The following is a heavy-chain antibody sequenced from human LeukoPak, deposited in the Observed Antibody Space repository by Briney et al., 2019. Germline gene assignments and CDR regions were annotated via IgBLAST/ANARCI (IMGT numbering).Heavy chain of an antibody. J-gene: IGHJ4*02. CDR2: ISSSSSYI. CDR1: GFTFSSYS. CDR3: ARVPQYYYDSSGYFADY. V-gene: IGHV3-21*01. D-gene: IGHD3-22*01. Sequence: GGSLRLSCAASGFTFSSYSMNWVRQAPGKGLEWVSSISSSSSYIYYADSVKGRFTISRDNAKNSLYQQMNSLRAEDTAAYYCARVPQYYYDSSGYFADYWGQGTLVTVSS.